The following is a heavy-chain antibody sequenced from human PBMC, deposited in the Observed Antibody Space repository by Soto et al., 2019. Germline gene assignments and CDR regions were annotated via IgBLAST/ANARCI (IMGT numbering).Heavy chain of an antibody. CDR2: IYYSGST. CDR1: GGSISSYY. CDR3: ARGYGDYVLDY. J-gene: IGHJ4*02. V-gene: IGHV4-59*08. Sequence: SETLSLTCTVSGGSISSYYWSWIRQPPGKGLEWIGYIYYSGSTNYNPSLKSRVTISVDTSKNQFSLKLSSVTAADTAVYYCARGYGDYVLDYWGQGTLVTVSS. D-gene: IGHD4-17*01.